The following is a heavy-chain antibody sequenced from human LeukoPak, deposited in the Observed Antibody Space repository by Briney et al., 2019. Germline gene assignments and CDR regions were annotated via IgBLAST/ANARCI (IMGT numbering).Heavy chain of an antibody. D-gene: IGHD1-7*01. CDR1: GFTFSSYG. CDR3: ATDLNWNYVRFYYYYGMDV. V-gene: IGHV3-30*03. CDR2: ISYDGSNK. Sequence: GRSLRLSCAASGFTFSSYGMHWVRQAPGKGLERVAVISYDGSNKYYADSVKGRFTISRDNSKNTLYLQMNSLRAEDTAVYYCATDLNWNYVRFYYYYGMDVWGQGTTVTVSS. J-gene: IGHJ6*02.